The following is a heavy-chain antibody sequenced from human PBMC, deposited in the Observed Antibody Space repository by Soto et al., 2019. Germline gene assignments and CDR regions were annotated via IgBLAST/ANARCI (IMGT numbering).Heavy chain of an antibody. D-gene: IGHD5-12*01. J-gene: IGHJ4*02. Sequence: QITLKESGPTLVKPTQPLTLTCTFSGFSLATSGAGVGWIRQPPGKALEWLAVIFWDDDKRYSTSLKSRLTITKDTTKNQVVLTMTNMDPADTATYYCARRGLLGYSGYGYFDFWGQGTLVTVSS. CDR3: ARRGLLGYSGYGYFDF. V-gene: IGHV2-5*02. CDR2: IFWDDDK. CDR1: GFSLATSGAG.